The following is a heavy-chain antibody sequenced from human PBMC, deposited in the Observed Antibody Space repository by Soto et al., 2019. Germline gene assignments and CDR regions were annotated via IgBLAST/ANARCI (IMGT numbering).Heavy chain of an antibody. CDR3: AYSNLLRGAVDGYYYGMDV. CDR2: ISYDGSNK. J-gene: IGHJ6*02. Sequence: PGGSLRLSCAASGFTFSSYGMHWVRQAPGKGLEWEAVISYDGSNKYYADIVKGRFTISRDNSKNTLYLQMNSLRAEDTVVYYCAYSNLLRGAVDGYYYGMDVWGQGTTVTVSS. V-gene: IGHV3-30*03. D-gene: IGHD2-21*01. CDR1: GFTFSSYG.